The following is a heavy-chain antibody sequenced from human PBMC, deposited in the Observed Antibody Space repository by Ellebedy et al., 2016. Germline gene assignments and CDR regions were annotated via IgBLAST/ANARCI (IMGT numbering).Heavy chain of an antibody. J-gene: IGHJ1*01. CDR1: GGSFSGYY. D-gene: IGHD2-21*01. Sequence: SETLSLXXAVYGGSFSGYYWSWIRQPPGKGLEWIGEINHSGSTNYNPSLKSRVTISVDTSKNQFSLKRSSVTAADTAVYYCARVFGVVIPPDAFAEYFQHWGQGTLVTVSS. CDR3: ARVFGVVIPPDAFAEYFQH. CDR2: INHSGST. V-gene: IGHV4-34*01.